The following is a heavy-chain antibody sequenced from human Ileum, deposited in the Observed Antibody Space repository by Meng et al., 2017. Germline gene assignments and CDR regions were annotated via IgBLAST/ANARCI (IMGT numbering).Heavy chain of an antibody. CDR1: GGSISSSFY. CDR3: VRHGGKYFDS. CDR2: IYLAGSP. V-gene: IGHV4-4*02. J-gene: IGHJ4*02. Sequence: QWRLQAPGPGLVGPSGLLSLSCTVSGGSISSSFYWSWVRQSPGKGLEWIGQIYLAGSPNYNPSLERRVTISVDKSKNQFSLRLTSVTAADTAIFYCVRHGGKYFDSWGQGTLVTVSS. D-gene: IGHD2-15*01.